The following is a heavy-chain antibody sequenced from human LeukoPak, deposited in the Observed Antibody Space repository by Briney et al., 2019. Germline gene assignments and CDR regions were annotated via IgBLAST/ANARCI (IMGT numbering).Heavy chain of an antibody. J-gene: IGHJ4*02. CDR2: IYYSGST. CDR3: ARDRSGSYDY. CDR1: GGSISSSSYY. D-gene: IGHD1-26*01. V-gene: IGHV4-39*07. Sequence: SETLSLTCTVSGGSISSSSYYWGWIRQPPGKGLEWIGSIYYSGSTYYNPSLKSRVTISVDTSKNQFSLKLSSVIAADTAVYYCARDRSGSYDYWGQGTLVTVSS.